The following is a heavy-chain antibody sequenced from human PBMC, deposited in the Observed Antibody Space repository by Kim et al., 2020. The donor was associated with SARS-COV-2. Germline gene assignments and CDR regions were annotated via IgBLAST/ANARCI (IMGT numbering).Heavy chain of an antibody. Sequence: GGSLRLSCAASGFTFSNAWMSWVRQAPGKGLEWVGRIKSKTDGGTTDYAAPVKGRFTISRDDSKNTLYLQMNSLKTEDTAVYYCTTVGSSSDIVATIRSYFDYWGQGTLVTVSS. D-gene: IGHD5-12*01. CDR3: TTVGSSSDIVATIRSYFDY. CDR2: IKSKTDGGTT. V-gene: IGHV3-15*01. J-gene: IGHJ4*02. CDR1: GFTFSNAW.